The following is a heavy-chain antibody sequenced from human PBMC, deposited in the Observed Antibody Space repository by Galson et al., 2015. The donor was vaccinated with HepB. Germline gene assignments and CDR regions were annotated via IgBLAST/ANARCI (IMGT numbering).Heavy chain of an antibody. CDR3: ARDKYNSRSFDL. D-gene: IGHD2/OR15-2a*01. V-gene: IGHV3-21*01. CDR1: GFPFNTYS. J-gene: IGHJ4*01. CDR2: IRGVNTYI. Sequence: SLRLSCAASGFPFNTYSMNWVRQAPGKGLEWVSSIRGVNTYIYYEDSVKGRFTISRDNARKTLFLQMNSLRADDTAVYYCARDKYNSRSFDLWGHGPLVTVSS.